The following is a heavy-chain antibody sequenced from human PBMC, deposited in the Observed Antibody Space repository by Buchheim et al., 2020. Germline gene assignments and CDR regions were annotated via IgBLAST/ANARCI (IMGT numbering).Heavy chain of an antibody. D-gene: IGHD3-22*01. J-gene: IGHJ4*02. V-gene: IGHV3-23*01. CDR1: GFTFSSYA. Sequence: EVQLLESGGGLVQPGGSLRLSCAASGFTFSSYAMSWVRQAPGKGLEWVSTLSGNGGSTFYADSVKGRFTISRDNSKNTLYLQMNSLRAEDTALYYCAKDYFDTSAYPSDYWGQGT. CDR2: LSGNGGST. CDR3: AKDYFDTSAYPSDY.